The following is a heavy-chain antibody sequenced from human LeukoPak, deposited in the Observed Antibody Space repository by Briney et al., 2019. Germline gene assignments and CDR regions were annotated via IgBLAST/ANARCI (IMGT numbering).Heavy chain of an antibody. J-gene: IGHJ3*02. CDR3: ARDISYCSSTSSCSGAFDI. D-gene: IGHD2-2*01. CDR2: ISSSSSYI. CDR1: GFTFSSYS. V-gene: IGHV3-21*01. Sequence: GGFLRLSCAASGFTFSSYSMNWVRQAPGKGLEWVSSISSSSSYIYYADSVKGRFTISRDNAKNSLYLQMNSLRAEDTAVYYCARDISYCSSTSSCSGAFDIWGQGTMVTVSS.